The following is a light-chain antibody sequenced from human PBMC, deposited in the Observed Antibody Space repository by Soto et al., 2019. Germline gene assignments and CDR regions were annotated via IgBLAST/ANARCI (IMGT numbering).Light chain of an antibody. Sequence: DIQMTRPPSTLLPSVGDRVTITSRASQSFSSWLAWYQQKPGKPPKLLFYVASGLESGVPSRFGGSGSGTEFTLTISSLQPDDFATYYCQQYNSYSPYTFGQGTKLEIK. J-gene: IGKJ2*01. CDR3: QQYNSYSPYT. CDR1: QSFSSW. CDR2: VAS. V-gene: IGKV1-5*01.